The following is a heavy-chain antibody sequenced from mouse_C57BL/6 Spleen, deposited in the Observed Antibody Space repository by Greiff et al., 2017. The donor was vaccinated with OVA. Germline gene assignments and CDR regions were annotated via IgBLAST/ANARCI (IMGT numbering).Heavy chain of an antibody. J-gene: IGHJ1*03. V-gene: IGHV1-64*01. CDR2: IHPNSGST. CDR1: GYTFTSYW. CDR3: AREGDYYRDFDV. D-gene: IGHD1-1*01. Sequence: QVQLKQPGAELVKPGASVKLSCKASGYTFTSYWMHWVKQRPGQGLEWIGMIHPNSGSTNYNEKFKSKATLTVDKSSSTAYMQLSSLTSEDSAVYYCAREGDYYRDFDVWGTGTTVTVSS.